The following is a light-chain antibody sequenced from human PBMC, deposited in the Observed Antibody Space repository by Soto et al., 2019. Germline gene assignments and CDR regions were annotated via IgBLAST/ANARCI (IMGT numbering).Light chain of an antibody. Sequence: DIQMTQSPSSLSASVGDRVTIACQANQDIGNYLNWYQQKPGKAPRLLIYDASNLEIGVPSRFSGSGSGTDFTFTISNLQPEDTATYYCQQYDTLPPYTFGQGTKVELK. CDR3: QQYDTLPPYT. CDR1: QDIGNY. J-gene: IGKJ2*01. V-gene: IGKV1-33*01. CDR2: DAS.